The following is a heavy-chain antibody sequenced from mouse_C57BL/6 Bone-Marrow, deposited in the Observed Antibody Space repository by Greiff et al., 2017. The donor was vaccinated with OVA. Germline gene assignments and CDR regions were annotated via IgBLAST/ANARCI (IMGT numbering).Heavy chain of an antibody. V-gene: IGHV5-16*01. CDR3: ARDLDSNRAMDY. J-gene: IGHJ4*01. CDR1: GFTFSDYY. D-gene: IGHD2-5*01. CDR2: INYDGSST. Sequence: EVKLVESEGGLVQPGSSMKLSCTASGFTFSDYYMAWVRQVPEKGLEWVANINYDGSSTYYLDSLKSRFIISRDNAKNILYLQMSSLKSEDTATYYCARDLDSNRAMDYWGQGTSVTVSS.